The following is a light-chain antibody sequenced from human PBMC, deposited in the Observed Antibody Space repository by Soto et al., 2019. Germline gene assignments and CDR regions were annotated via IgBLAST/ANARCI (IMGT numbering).Light chain of an antibody. CDR1: SSDVGAYKY. Sequence: QSVLTQPPSASGSPGQSVTISCTGTSSDVGAYKYVSWYQQHPGKAPKLMIYDVTKRPSGVPDRFSGSKSGNTASLTVSGLQAEDEADYYCTSYVGNDIWVFGGGTKLTVL. CDR2: DVT. V-gene: IGLV2-8*01. CDR3: TSYVGNDIWV. J-gene: IGLJ3*02.